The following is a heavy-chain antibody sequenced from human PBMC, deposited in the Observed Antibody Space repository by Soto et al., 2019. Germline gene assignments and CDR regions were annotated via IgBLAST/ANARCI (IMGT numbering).Heavy chain of an antibody. CDR3: ARNGFVDYYDSSGNPSYGMDV. CDR1: GYSFTSYW. D-gene: IGHD3-22*01. Sequence: GESLKISCKGSGYSFTSYWIGWVRQMPGKGLEWMGIIYPGDSDTRYSPSFQGQVTISADKSISTACLQWSSLKASDTAMYYCARNGFVDYYDSSGNPSYGMDVWGQGTTVTVSS. J-gene: IGHJ6*02. V-gene: IGHV5-51*01. CDR2: IYPGDSDT.